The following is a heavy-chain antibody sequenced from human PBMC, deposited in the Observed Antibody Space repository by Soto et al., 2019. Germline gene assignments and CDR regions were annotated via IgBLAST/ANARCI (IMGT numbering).Heavy chain of an antibody. CDR3: ARGVGIDVAVHGMDV. Sequence: XETLCLTCAVYGGSFSGYYWSWIRKPPGKGLEWIGEINHSGSTNYNPSLKSRVTISVDTSKNQFSLKLSSVTAVDTAVYYCARGVGIDVAVHGMDVWRQGNTVTVSS. J-gene: IGHJ6*02. V-gene: IGHV4-34*01. CDR2: INHSGST. D-gene: IGHD6-19*01. CDR1: GGSFSGYY.